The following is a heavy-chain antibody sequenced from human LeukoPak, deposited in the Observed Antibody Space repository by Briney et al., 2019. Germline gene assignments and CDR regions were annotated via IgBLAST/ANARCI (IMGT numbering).Heavy chain of an antibody. V-gene: IGHV1-2*06. Sequence: ASVKVSCKASGYTFTGYYMHWVRQAPGQGLEWMGRINPNSGGTNYAQKFQGRVTMTRDTSISTAYMELSRLRSDDTAVYYCARVDDYYDSSGYSDYWGRGTLVTVSS. D-gene: IGHD3-22*01. CDR2: INPNSGGT. CDR3: ARVDDYYDSSGYSDY. J-gene: IGHJ4*02. CDR1: GYTFTGYY.